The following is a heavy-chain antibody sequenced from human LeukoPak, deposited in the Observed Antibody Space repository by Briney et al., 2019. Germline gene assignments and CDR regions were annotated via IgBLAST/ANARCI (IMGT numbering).Heavy chain of an antibody. D-gene: IGHD6-13*01. CDR1: GFTFSDAW. Sequence: PGGSLRLSCEGSGFTFSDAWMSWLRQAPGQRLEWVGRIKSNTNGGTTDYAAPVIGRFTISRDDSKNSLYLQMNSLKTEDTAVYYCVRGYHGFDSWGQGTLVTVSS. J-gene: IGHJ4*02. CDR2: IKSNTNGGTT. V-gene: IGHV3-15*01. CDR3: VRGYHGFDS.